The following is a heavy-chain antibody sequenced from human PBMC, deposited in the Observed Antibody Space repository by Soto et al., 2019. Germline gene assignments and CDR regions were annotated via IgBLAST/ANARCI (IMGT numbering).Heavy chain of an antibody. CDR2: INHSGST. CDR1: GGSFSGYY. V-gene: IGHV4-34*01. J-gene: IGHJ4*01. Sequence: QVQLQQWGAGLLKPSETLSLTCAVYGGSFSGYYWSWIRQPPWKGLEWIGEINHSGSTNYNPSLQSRVTISVDTSKNQFSLKLSSVNAADTAVYYCARGYSYGVYWGDGTLVTVSS. D-gene: IGHD5-18*01. CDR3: ARGYSYGVY.